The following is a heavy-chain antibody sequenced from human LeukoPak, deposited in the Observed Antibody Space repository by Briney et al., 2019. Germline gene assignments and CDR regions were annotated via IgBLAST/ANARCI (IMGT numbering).Heavy chain of an antibody. CDR2: ITGDGSST. V-gene: IGHV3-74*01. J-gene: IGHJ4*02. CDR3: ARVASRAYLQYFFDY. D-gene: IGHD6-6*01. Sequence: PGGSLRLSCAASGFAFRGYWMHWVRQPPGEGLVWVSRITGDGSSTTYADSVKGRFTISRDNAKNTLYLQMISLRAEDTAVYYCARVASRAYLQYFFDYWGQGTLVTVSS. CDR1: GFAFRGYW.